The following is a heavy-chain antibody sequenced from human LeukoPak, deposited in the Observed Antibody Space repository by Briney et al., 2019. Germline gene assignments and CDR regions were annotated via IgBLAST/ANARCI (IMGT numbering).Heavy chain of an antibody. CDR1: GYSFTSYW. CDR2: IYPGDSDT. J-gene: IGHJ3*02. D-gene: IGHD6-13*01. Sequence: GESLKISCKGSGYSFTSYWIGWVRQMPGKGLEWMGIIYPGDSDTRYSPSFQGQVTISADKSISTAYLQWSSLKASDTVMYYCARLPSSRNHGAFDIWGQGTMVSVSS. CDR3: ARLPSSRNHGAFDI. V-gene: IGHV5-51*01.